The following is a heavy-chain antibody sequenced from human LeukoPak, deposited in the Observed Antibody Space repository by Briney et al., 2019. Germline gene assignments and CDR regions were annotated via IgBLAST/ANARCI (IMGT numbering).Heavy chain of an antibody. V-gene: IGHV3-7*01. CDR3: ARDGYSYGPPYYYYMDV. CDR2: IKEDGGEK. D-gene: IGHD5-18*01. J-gene: IGHJ6*03. Sequence: GGSLRLSCAASGCTFSSSWMSWVRQALGRGVEWVANIKEDGGEKYYVDSVKGGFTISRDNAKNSLYLQINSLRAEDTAAYYCARDGYSYGPPYYYYMDVWGKGTTVTISS. CDR1: GCTFSSSW.